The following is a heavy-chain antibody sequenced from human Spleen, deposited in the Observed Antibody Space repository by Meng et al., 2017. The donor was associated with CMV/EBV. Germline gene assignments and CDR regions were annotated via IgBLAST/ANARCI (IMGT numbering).Heavy chain of an antibody. CDR1: GFTFSSYE. CDR2: ISSSSSYI. J-gene: IGHJ4*02. V-gene: IGHV3-21*01. D-gene: IGHD2-15*01. Sequence: GGSLRLSCAASGFTFSSYEMNWVRQAPGKGLEWVSSISSSSSYIYYADSVKGRFTISRDNAKNSLYLQMNSLRAEDTAVYYCARVRYCSGGSCWGRSFDYWGQGTLVTVSS. CDR3: ARVRYCSGGSCWGRSFDY.